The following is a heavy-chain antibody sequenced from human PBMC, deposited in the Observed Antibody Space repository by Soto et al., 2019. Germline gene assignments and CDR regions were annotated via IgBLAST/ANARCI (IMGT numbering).Heavy chain of an antibody. Sequence: GSLRLSCAASGFTFSSYAMSWVRQAPGKGLEWVSAISGSGGSTYYADSVKGRFTISRDNSKNTLYLQMNSLRAEDTAVYYRAKDLRSWAPYYYYYGMDVWGQGTTVTVSS. D-gene: IGHD6-13*01. V-gene: IGHV3-23*01. CDR1: GFTFSSYA. CDR3: AKDLRSWAPYYYYYGMDV. J-gene: IGHJ6*02. CDR2: ISGSGGST.